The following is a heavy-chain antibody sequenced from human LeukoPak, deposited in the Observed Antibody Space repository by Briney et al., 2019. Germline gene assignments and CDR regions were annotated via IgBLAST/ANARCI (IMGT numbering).Heavy chain of an antibody. V-gene: IGHV1-2*02. D-gene: IGHD6-6*01. CDR3: GRPHRSPSGTDY. J-gene: IGHJ4*02. Sequence: SVKVSCKASVYIFTYYYMQWFRQAPGQGPEWMGWIHPNTSDTRYAQKFQGRVTMTRDTSISTAYLEVSRLTSDDTAIYYCGRPHRSPSGTDYWGQGTLVTVSS. CDR2: IHPNTSDT. CDR1: VYIFTYYY.